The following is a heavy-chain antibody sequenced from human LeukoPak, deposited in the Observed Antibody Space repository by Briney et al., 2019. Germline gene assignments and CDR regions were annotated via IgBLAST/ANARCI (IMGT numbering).Heavy chain of an antibody. J-gene: IGHJ6*02. CDR2: IGTGGDT. CDR3: VREIMGSYGGHDYYGIDV. CDR1: GFTFSNYD. V-gene: IGHV3-13*01. D-gene: IGHD1-26*01. Sequence: GGSLRLSCVASGFTFSNYDMHWVRQVPGKGLEWVSAIGTGGDTYYSDSVKGRFTISRENSKSSLYLQMNSLEAEDTATYHCVREIMGSYGGHDYYGIDVGGQGTTVTVSS.